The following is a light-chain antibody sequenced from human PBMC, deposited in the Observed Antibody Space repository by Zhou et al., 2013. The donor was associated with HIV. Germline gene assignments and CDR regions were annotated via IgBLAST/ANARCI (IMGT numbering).Light chain of an antibody. CDR1: SSNIGAGYD. CDR3: GTWDNSAIVL. J-gene: IGLJ2*01. Sequence: QSVLTQPPSVSGAPGQRVTISCTGSSSNIGAGYDVHWYQHLPGAAPKLLIYGNINRPSGVPDRFSGSKSGTSATLGITGLQTADEADYYCGTWDNSAIVLFGGGTKVTV. V-gene: IGLV1-40*01. CDR2: GNI.